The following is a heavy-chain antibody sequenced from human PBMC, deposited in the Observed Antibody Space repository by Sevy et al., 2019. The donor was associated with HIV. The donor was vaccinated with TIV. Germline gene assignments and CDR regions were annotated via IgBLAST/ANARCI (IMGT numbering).Heavy chain of an antibody. CDR2: INYNADNI. Sequence: SLKISCTASGVNLNDYAMHWVRQVPGKGLEWVSSINYNADNIFYADSVKGRFTISRDNGQKSLYLQMDSLRVDDTALYFCTKDAGSGSFFSGYSYWNYMDVWGQGTTVTVSS. CDR3: TKDAGSGSFFSGYSYWNYMDV. J-gene: IGHJ6*03. D-gene: IGHD1-26*01. CDR1: GVNLNDYA. V-gene: IGHV3-9*01.